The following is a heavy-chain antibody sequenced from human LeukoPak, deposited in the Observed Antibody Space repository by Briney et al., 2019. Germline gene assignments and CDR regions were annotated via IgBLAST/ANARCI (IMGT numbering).Heavy chain of an antibody. D-gene: IGHD6-13*01. CDR2: IYFTGST. J-gene: IGHJ4*02. Sequence: SETLSLTCTVSGGSIRNSDYYWVWLRQPPGKGLEWIGCIYFTGSTYYSPSLRGRVTVSIDTSMNQFSLRVNSVTAADTAIYYCARRTHSSSLTYWGQGALVTVSS. V-gene: IGHV4-39*01. CDR3: ARRTHSSSLTY. CDR1: GGSIRNSDYY.